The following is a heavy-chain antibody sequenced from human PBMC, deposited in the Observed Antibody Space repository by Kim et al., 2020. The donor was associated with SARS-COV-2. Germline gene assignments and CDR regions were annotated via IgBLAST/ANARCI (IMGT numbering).Heavy chain of an antibody. Sequence: ASVKVSCKASGYTFTSYDINWVRQATGQGLEWMGWMNHNSGNTGYAQKFQGRVTMTRNTSISTAYMELSSLRSEDTAVYYCAVSLETNYYYYGMDVWGQGTTVTVSS. CDR3: AVSLETNYYYYGMDV. D-gene: IGHD1-1*01. V-gene: IGHV1-8*01. CDR2: MNHNSGNT. CDR1: GYTFTSYD. J-gene: IGHJ6*02.